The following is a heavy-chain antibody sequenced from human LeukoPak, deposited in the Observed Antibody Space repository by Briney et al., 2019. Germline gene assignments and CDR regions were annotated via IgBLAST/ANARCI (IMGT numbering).Heavy chain of an antibody. Sequence: PGGSLRLSCAASGFTFSDYYMSWIRQAPGKGLQWVSYISSSGSTIYYADSVKGRFTISRDNAKNSLYLQMNSLRAEDTAVYYCAQPSTRSHCYYMDVWGKGTTVTVSS. CDR2: ISSSGSTI. J-gene: IGHJ6*03. V-gene: IGHV3-11*01. D-gene: IGHD2-2*01. CDR3: AQPSTRSHCYYMDV. CDR1: GFTFSDYY.